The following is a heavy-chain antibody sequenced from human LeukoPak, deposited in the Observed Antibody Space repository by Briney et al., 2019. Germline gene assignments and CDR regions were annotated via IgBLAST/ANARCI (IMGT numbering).Heavy chain of an antibody. CDR2: IYSGAST. CDR3: ARALMVRGVTFYFDS. D-gene: IGHD3-10*01. J-gene: IGHJ4*02. V-gene: IGHV3-53*01. CDR1: EFTVSSNH. Sequence: GGSLRLSCAASEFTVSSNHMTWVRQAPGKGLGWVSVIYSGASTSYADSVKGRFTISRDNSKNTLYLQMHNLRAEDTAVYFCARALMVRGVTFYFDSWGQGTLVTVSS.